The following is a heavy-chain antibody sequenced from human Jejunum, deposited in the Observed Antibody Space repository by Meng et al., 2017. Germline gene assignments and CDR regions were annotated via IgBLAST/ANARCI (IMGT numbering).Heavy chain of an antibody. D-gene: IGHD1-14*01. CDR1: GFSSGAFA. V-gene: IGHV3-49*03. CDR3: YNRANYFLESRGYSFFQH. J-gene: IGHJ1*01. CDR2: FRNKAAGETT. Sequence: GGSLRLSCTSSGFSSGAFAMSWFRKAPGKGLEGLGFFRNKAAGETTEYAASVKGRFNVSRDDTNSIVYLQVNTLKNESAADYFGYNRANYFLESRGYSFFQHWGQGTLVTVSS.